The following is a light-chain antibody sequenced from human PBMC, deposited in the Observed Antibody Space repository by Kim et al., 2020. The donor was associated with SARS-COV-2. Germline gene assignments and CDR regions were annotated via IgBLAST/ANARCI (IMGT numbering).Light chain of an antibody. J-gene: IGKJ2*01. Sequence: LSPGDRATLSCRASQSVSSSYLAWYQQRPGQAPRLLIYGASSRATNIPDRFTGSGSGTDFTLTISRLEPEDFAVYYCQQYGSSPYTFGQGTKLEI. V-gene: IGKV3-20*01. CDR3: QQYGSSPYT. CDR1: QSVSSSY. CDR2: GAS.